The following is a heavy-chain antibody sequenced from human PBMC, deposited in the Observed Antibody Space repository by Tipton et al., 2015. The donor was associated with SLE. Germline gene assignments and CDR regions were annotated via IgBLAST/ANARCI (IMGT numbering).Heavy chain of an antibody. V-gene: IGHV3-53*05. J-gene: IGHJ4*02. D-gene: IGHD6-6*01. CDR3: ARAELLVWAVDY. Sequence: SLRLSCAASAFSVSAYHMTWVRQAPGKGLEWVSVSYIGGGTDYAESVKGRFTFSRDSSENTLYLQMNRLRPEDTAVYYCARAELLVWAVDYWGQGTLVMVSS. CDR2: SYIGGGT. CDR1: AFSVSAYH.